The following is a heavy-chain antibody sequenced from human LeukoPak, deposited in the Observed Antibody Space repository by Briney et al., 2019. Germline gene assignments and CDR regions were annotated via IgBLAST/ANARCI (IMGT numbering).Heavy chain of an antibody. Sequence: GESLKISCKSSGFTFTKYWIGWVRQMPGKGLEWMGIMYLGDSETRYSPSFQGQVTISADKSISTVFLQWSSLRASDTAMYYCVRHEGSISGWPFDYWGQGTLVTVSS. D-gene: IGHD6-19*01. CDR2: MYLGDSET. J-gene: IGHJ4*02. V-gene: IGHV5-51*01. CDR1: GFTFTKYW. CDR3: VRHEGSISGWPFDY.